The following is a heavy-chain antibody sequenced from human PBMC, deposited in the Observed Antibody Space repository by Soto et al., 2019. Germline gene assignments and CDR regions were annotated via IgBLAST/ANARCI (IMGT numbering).Heavy chain of an antibody. CDR2: ISGSGGST. CDR1: GFTFSSYA. D-gene: IGHD3-3*01. J-gene: IGHJ4*02. Sequence: GGSLRLSCAASGFTFSSYAMSWVHQAPGKGLEWVSAISGSGGSTYYADSVKGRFTISRDNSKNTLYLQMNSLRAEDTAVYYCAKMKYYDFWSGYCNYWGQGTLVTVSS. V-gene: IGHV3-23*01. CDR3: AKMKYYDFWSGYCNY.